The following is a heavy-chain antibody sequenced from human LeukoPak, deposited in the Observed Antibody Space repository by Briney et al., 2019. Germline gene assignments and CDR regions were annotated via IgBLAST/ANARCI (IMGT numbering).Heavy chain of an antibody. CDR1: GGSISSGDYY. J-gene: IGHJ5*02. Sequence: PSQTLSLTCTVSGGSISSGDYYWGWIRQPRGKGLEWIGYIYYSGSTYYNPSLKSRFTISVDTSKNQFSLKLSSVTAADTAVYYCARVEQFEFDPWGQGTLVTVSS. CDR3: ARVEQFEFDP. V-gene: IGHV4-30-4*08. D-gene: IGHD1/OR15-1a*01. CDR2: IYYSGST.